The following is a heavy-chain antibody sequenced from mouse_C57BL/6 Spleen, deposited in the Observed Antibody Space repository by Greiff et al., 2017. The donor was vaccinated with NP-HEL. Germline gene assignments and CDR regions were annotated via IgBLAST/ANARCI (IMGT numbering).Heavy chain of an antibody. J-gene: IGHJ3*01. CDR3: ARYSSGYTWFAY. CDR2: INPNNGGT. Sequence: EVQLQQSGPELVKPGASVKISCKASGYTFTDYYMNWVKQSHGKSLEWIGDINPNNGGTSYNQKFKGKATLTVDKSSSTAYMELRSLTSEDSAVYYCARYSSGYTWFAYWGQGTLVTVSA. D-gene: IGHD3-2*02. CDR1: GYTFTDYY. V-gene: IGHV1-26*01.